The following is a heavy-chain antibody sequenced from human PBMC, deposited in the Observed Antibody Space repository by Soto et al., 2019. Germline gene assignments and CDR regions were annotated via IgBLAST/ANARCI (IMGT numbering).Heavy chain of an antibody. Sequence: PSETLSLTCTVSGGSISGYYWSWIRQPPGKGLEWIGYIYYTGSANYNPSLRSRVTMSVDTSKNQFSLKLTSVTAADTAVYYCARRYCGGGSCYSSLDYWGHGTLVTVS. CDR2: IYYTGSA. CDR1: GGSISGYY. D-gene: IGHD2-15*01. CDR3: ARRYCGGGSCYSSLDY. V-gene: IGHV4-59*08. J-gene: IGHJ4*01.